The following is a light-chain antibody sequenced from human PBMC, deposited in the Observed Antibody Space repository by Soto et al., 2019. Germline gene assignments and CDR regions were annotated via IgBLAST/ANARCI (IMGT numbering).Light chain of an antibody. J-gene: IGLJ3*02. CDR1: SSDIGTYNS. CDR3: SSYLSTSALG. V-gene: IGLV2-14*01. Sequence: QSALTQPASVSGSPGQSITISCTGTSSDIGTYNSVSWYQHHSGKAPKLIIHEVSNRPSGVSNRFSGSKSGNTASLTISGLQTEDEADYYCSSYLSTSALGFGGGTKLTVL. CDR2: EVS.